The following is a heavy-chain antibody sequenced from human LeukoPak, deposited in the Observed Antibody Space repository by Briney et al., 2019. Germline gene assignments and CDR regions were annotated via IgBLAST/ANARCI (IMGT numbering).Heavy chain of an antibody. J-gene: IGHJ6*03. CDR3: ARILYFDWLPSAGYMDV. D-gene: IGHD3-9*01. CDR2: DSSSGST. V-gene: IGHV4-4*07. Sequence: LLRQPARRLLELIWRDSSSGSTNYAHYLQSRVTMTVDTSKNPVYLELSSVTAADTAVYYCARILYFDWLPSAGYMDVWGKGTTVTVSS.